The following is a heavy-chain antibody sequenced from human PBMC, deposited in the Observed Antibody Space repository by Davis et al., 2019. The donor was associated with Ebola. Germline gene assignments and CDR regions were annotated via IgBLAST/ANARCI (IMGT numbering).Heavy chain of an antibody. J-gene: IGHJ3*02. CDR2: ISSSGSAI. V-gene: IGHV3-48*03. D-gene: IGHD6-6*01. Sequence: GGSLRLSCAASGFTFSSFEMNWVRQAPGKGLEWVSYISSSGSAIYYADSVKGRFTISRDNAKNSLYLQMNSLRAEDTAVYYCARGLRSAAARRGLGAFDIWGQGTMVTVSS. CDR3: ARGLRSAAARRGLGAFDI. CDR1: GFTFSSFE.